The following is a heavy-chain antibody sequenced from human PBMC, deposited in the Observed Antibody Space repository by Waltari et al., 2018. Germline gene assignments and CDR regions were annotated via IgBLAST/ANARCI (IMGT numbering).Heavy chain of an antibody. J-gene: IGHJ4*02. Sequence: QLQLQESGPGLVKPSETLSLTCTVSGGSISSSSYYWGWIRQPPGKGLEWIGSIYYSGSTNCNPSLKSRVTISVDMSKNQFSLKLSSVTVADTAVYYCARLKVYSGYDIYFDYWGQGTLVTVSS. V-gene: IGHV4-39*01. D-gene: IGHD5-12*01. CDR2: IYYSGST. CDR3: ARLKVYSGYDIYFDY. CDR1: GGSISSSSYY.